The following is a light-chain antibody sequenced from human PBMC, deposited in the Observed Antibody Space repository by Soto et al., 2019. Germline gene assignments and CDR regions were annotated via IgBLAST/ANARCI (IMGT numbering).Light chain of an antibody. CDR1: SSVVGSYNR. V-gene: IGLV2-18*02. Sequence: QTVLTQPPSVSGSPGQSVTISCTATSSVVGSYNRVSWYQQPPGTAPKLMIYEVSNRPSGVPDRFSGSKSGNTASLTISGLQAEDEADYYCSSYTSSSTYVFGTGTKVTVL. J-gene: IGLJ1*01. CDR2: EVS. CDR3: SSYTSSSTYV.